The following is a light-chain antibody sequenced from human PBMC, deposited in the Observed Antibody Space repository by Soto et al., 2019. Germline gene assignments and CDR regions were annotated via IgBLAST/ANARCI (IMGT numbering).Light chain of an antibody. J-gene: IGKJ2*01. CDR3: QQYGRSPPT. CDR2: GTS. V-gene: IGKV3-20*01. Sequence: EIVLTQSPGTLSLSPGERATLSCRTSETISSTYLAWYQQTPGQAPRLLIHGTSSRASDNPDRFSGSGSGTDFTLTISRLEPEDFAVYFCQQYGRSPPTFGPGTKLDIK. CDR1: ETISSTY.